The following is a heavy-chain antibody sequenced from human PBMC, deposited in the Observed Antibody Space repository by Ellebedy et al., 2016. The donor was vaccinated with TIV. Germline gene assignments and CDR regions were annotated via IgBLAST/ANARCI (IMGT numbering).Heavy chain of an antibody. V-gene: IGHV3-11*04. CDR2: ISRSGRPT. Sequence: GESLKISCAASGFTFSDYYMSWIRQAPGKGLEWVSYISRSGRPTFYADSVKGRFTISRDNSKNTLYLQMNSLRAEDTAVYYCAREDTAKFDYWGQGTLVTVSS. D-gene: IGHD5-18*01. J-gene: IGHJ4*02. CDR1: GFTFSDYY. CDR3: AREDTAKFDY.